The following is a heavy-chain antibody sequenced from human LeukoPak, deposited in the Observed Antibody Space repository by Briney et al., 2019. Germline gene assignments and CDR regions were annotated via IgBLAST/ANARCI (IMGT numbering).Heavy chain of an antibody. J-gene: IGHJ5*02. V-gene: IGHV3-30-3*01. CDR3: AKDSWAVAGPKDWFDP. CDR1: GFTFSNYA. CDR2: ISYDESTK. D-gene: IGHD6-19*01. Sequence: PGGSLRLSCEASGFTFSNYAMHWVRQAPGKGLEWVAVISYDESTKYYADSVKGRFTISRDNSKNTLYLQMNSLRAEDTAVYYCAKDSWAVAGPKDWFDPWGQGTLVTVSS.